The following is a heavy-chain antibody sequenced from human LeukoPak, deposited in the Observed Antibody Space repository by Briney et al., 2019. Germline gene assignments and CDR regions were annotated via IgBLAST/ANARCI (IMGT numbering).Heavy chain of an antibody. Sequence: GGSLRLSCAASGFTFSSYGMSWVRQAPGEGLEWVSSISGSGGSTYYADSVKGRFTISRDSSKNTVYLQMNGLRAEDTAVYYCAKGGNSGRTYYYCYMDVWGKGTTVTVSS. CDR2: ISGSGGST. CDR1: GFTFSSYG. CDR3: AKGGNSGRTYYYCYMDV. V-gene: IGHV3-23*01. J-gene: IGHJ6*03. D-gene: IGHD6-19*01.